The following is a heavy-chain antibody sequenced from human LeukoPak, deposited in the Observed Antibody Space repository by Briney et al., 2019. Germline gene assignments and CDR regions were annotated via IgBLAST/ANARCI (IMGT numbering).Heavy chain of an antibody. V-gene: IGHV4-61*01. Sequence: SETLSLTCTVSGGSFSSGSYYWSWIRQPPGKGLEWIGYIYYSGSTNYNPSLKSRVTISVDTSKNQFSLKLSSVTAADTAVYYCARDRVVRDFWSGYYYYGMDVWGQGTTVTVSS. J-gene: IGHJ6*02. CDR2: IYYSGST. CDR3: ARDRVVRDFWSGYYYYGMDV. D-gene: IGHD3-3*01. CDR1: GGSFSSGSYY.